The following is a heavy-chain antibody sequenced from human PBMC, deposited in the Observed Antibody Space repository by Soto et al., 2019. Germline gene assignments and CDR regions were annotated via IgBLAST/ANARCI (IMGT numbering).Heavy chain of an antibody. CDR2: INAGNGNT. Sequence: VQLVQSVAEAKEPGASVKVSCKASGYTFTSYAMHWVRQAPGQRLEWMGWINAGNGNTKYSQKFQGRVTITKDTSASADYRELSSMRTEDTAVYYCARVAPGYCSRGSCYYSDFDAFDIWGRGTMVAV. CDR3: ARVAPGYCSRGSCYYSDFDAFDI. J-gene: IGHJ3*02. CDR1: GYTFTSYA. V-gene: IGHV1-3*01. D-gene: IGHD2-15*01.